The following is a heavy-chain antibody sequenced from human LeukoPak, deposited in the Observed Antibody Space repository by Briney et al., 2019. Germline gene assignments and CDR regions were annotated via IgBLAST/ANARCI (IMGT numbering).Heavy chain of an antibody. CDR3: ARRRYDFWSGSPLDY. CDR1: GSSISSGYY. V-gene: IGHV4-38-2*01. Sequence: SETLSLTCAVSGSSISSGYYWDWIRQPPGKGLEWIGSIYHSGSTYYNTSLKGRVTITLDMSKNQFSLRLRSVTAADTAVYYCARRRYDFWSGSPLDYWGRGTLVTASS. CDR2: IYHSGST. J-gene: IGHJ4*02. D-gene: IGHD3-3*01.